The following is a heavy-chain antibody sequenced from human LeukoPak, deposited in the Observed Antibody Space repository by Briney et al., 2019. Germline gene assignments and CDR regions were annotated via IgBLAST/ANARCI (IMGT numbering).Heavy chain of an antibody. CDR1: GGSISSYY. CDR2: IYTSGST. V-gene: IGHV4-4*09. CDR3: ARISYGSGSPYLSGYYYMDV. Sequence: SETLSLTCTVSGGSISSYYWSWIRQPPGKGLEWIGYIYTSGSTNYNPSLKSRVTISVDTSKNQFSLKLSSVTAADTAVYYCARISYGSGSPYLSGYYYMDVWGQGTLVTVSS. D-gene: IGHD3-10*01. J-gene: IGHJ6*03.